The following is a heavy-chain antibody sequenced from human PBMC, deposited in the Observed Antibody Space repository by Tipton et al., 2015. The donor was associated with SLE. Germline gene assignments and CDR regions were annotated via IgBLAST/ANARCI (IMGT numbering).Heavy chain of an antibody. CDR2: IYKTGIT. J-gene: IGHJ4*02. Sequence: TLSLTCSVSGDSMNNYYWSWIRQPAGMPLEWIGRIYKTGITNYNPSLKGRLSMSVDTSKAHFSLKLSSVTAADTAVYYCARVPRTFYYDYSGHFDYWGQGTLVTVSS. CDR3: ARVPRTFYYDYSGHFDY. CDR1: GDSMNNYY. D-gene: IGHD3-22*01. V-gene: IGHV4-4*07.